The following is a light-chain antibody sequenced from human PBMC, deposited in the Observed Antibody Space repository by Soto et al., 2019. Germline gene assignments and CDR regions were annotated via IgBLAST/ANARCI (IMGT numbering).Light chain of an antibody. CDR2: DVS. Sequence: QSALTQPASVSGSPGQSITISCVGTSSDIGDYNYVSWYQQHPGKVPKVIIFDVSNRPSGVSYRFSGTKSGNTASLTVSGLQAEDDAHYYCCSYTRSGTLIFGTGTKLTVL. CDR3: CSYTRSGTLI. CDR1: SSDIGDYNY. V-gene: IGLV2-14*01. J-gene: IGLJ1*01.